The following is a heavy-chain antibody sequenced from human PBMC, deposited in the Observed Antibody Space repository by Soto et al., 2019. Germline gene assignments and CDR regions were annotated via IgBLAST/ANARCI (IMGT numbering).Heavy chain of an antibody. CDR2: ISYDGSNK. D-gene: IGHD5-18*01. CDR3: ARGRYSYGYVGPFDY. J-gene: IGHJ4*02. CDR1: GFTFSSYA. Sequence: QVQLVESGGGVVQPGRSLRLSCAASGFTFSSYAMHWVRQAPGKGLEWVAVISYDGSNKYYADSVKGRFTISRDNSKNTLYLQMNSLRAEDMAVYYCARGRYSYGYVGPFDYWGQGTLVTVSS. V-gene: IGHV3-30-3*01.